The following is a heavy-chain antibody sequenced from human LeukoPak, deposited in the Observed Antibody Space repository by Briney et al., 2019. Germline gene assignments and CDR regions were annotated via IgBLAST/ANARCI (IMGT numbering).Heavy chain of an antibody. CDR3: ARDASGFGEFLDY. Sequence: GGSLRLSCAASGFTFSSYGMSWVRQAPGKGLEWVSAISGSGGSTYYADSVKGRFTISRDNAKNSLYLQMNSLRAEDTAVYYCARDASGFGEFLDYWGQGTLVTVSS. V-gene: IGHV3-23*01. CDR2: ISGSGGST. CDR1: GFTFSSYG. J-gene: IGHJ4*02. D-gene: IGHD3-10*01.